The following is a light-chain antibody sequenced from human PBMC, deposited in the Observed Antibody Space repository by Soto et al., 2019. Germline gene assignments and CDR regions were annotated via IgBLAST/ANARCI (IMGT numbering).Light chain of an antibody. J-gene: IGKJ4*01. Sequence: EVVLTQSPATLSLSPGERATLSCRASQSVYSYLAWYQQKPGQPPKLLISDVSNRATSISARFSGTGYGTDFTVTISTLEHEDFDVFYCQHRNGWPFTVGGGTKVEIK. V-gene: IGKV3-11*01. CDR1: QSVYSY. CDR2: DVS. CDR3: QHRNGWPFT.